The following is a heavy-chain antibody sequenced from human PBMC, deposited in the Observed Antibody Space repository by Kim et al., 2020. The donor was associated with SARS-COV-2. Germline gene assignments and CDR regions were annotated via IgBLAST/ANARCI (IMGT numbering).Heavy chain of an antibody. J-gene: IGHJ5*02. Sequence: TNYNPALKGRVTISVDASKNQFSLRLSSVTAAGTAVYDCAIDSGIRWFDPWGQGTLVTVSS. CDR3: AIDSGIRWFDP. D-gene: IGHD5-18*01. CDR2: T. V-gene: IGHV4-34*01.